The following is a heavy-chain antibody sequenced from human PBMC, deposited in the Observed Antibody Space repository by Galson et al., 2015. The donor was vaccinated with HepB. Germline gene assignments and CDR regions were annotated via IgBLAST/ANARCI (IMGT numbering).Heavy chain of an antibody. Sequence: SVKVSCKASGYIFSSYSITWVRQAPGQGLEWMAWISPYNRETHFARKFQGRVTLTTDTFTRIAYMELRSLRSDDTAVYYCARGAVVEVVGGTQNNWFGPGGQGTLVTVSS. D-gene: IGHD2-15*01. CDR2: ISPYNRET. CDR1: GYIFSSYS. V-gene: IGHV1-18*01. CDR3: ARGAVVEVVGGTQNNWFGP. J-gene: IGHJ5*02.